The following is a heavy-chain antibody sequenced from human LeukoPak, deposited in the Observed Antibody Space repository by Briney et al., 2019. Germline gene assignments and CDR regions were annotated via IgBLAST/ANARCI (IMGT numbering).Heavy chain of an antibody. CDR3: ARGRRYYDSSGRYFDF. CDR2: IFYTGST. Sequence: SETLSLTCTVSGGSLNNYYWSWIRQPPGKGLECIGYIFYTGSTNYNPSLKSRVTISVDKSKNQFSLRLSSVTAADTAVYYCARGRRYYDSSGRYFDFWGQGTLVTVSS. CDR1: GGSLNNYY. V-gene: IGHV4-59*08. J-gene: IGHJ4*02. D-gene: IGHD3-22*01.